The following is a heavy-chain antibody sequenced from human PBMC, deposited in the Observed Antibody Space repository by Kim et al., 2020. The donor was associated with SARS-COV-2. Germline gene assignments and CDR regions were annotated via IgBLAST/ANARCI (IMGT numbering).Heavy chain of an antibody. Sequence: NYAQKFQGRVTITADESTSTAYMGLSSLRSEDTAVYYCARDLGSSGYLDYWGQGTLVTVSS. J-gene: IGHJ4*02. V-gene: IGHV1-69*01. D-gene: IGHD3-22*01. CDR3: ARDLGSSGYLDY.